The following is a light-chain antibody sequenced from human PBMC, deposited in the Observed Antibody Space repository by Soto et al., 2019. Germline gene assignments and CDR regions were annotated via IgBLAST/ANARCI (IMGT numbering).Light chain of an antibody. CDR3: QQYNNWPPWT. CDR1: QSVSSN. V-gene: IGKV3-15*01. Sequence: EIVLTQSPATLSLSPGERATLSCRASQSVSSNLAWYQQKPGQAPRLLIYGASTRATGIPARFSGSGYGTEFTLTISSLQSEDFAAYYCQQYNNWPPWTFGQGTKVDIK. CDR2: GAS. J-gene: IGKJ1*01.